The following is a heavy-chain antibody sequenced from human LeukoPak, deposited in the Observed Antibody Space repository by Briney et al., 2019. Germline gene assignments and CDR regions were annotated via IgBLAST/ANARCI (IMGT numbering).Heavy chain of an antibody. Sequence: SETLSLTCTVSGGSISSYYWSWIRQPAGKGLEWIGRIYTSGSTNYNPSLKSRATMSVDTSKNQFSLKLSSVTAADTAVYYCARGDYVWGSYRYFDYWGQGTLVTVSS. V-gene: IGHV4-4*07. J-gene: IGHJ4*02. CDR1: GGSISSYY. CDR2: IYTSGST. D-gene: IGHD3-16*02. CDR3: ARGDYVWGSYRYFDY.